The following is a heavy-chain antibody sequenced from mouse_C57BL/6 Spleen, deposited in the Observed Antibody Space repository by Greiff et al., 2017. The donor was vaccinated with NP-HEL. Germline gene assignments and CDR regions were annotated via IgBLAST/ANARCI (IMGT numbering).Heavy chain of an antibody. V-gene: IGHV1-59*01. CDR1: GYTFTSYW. CDR2: IDPSDNYT. Sequence: VQLQQPGAELVRPGTSVKLSCKASGYTFTSYWMHWIKQRPGQGLEWIGVIDPSDNYTNYNQKFKGKATLTVDTSSSTAYMQLSSLTSEDSAVYYCAREAAVVATSYWYFDVWDTGTTVTVSS. D-gene: IGHD1-1*01. CDR3: AREAAVVATSYWYFDV. J-gene: IGHJ1*03.